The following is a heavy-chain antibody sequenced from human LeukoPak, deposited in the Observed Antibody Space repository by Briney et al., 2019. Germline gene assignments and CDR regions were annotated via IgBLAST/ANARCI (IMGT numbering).Heavy chain of an antibody. CDR1: GGSISSSSYY. J-gene: IGHJ4*02. CDR2: IYYSGST. V-gene: IGHV4-39*01. D-gene: IGHD6-19*01. CDR3: ARHPHIAVAGYYFDY. Sequence: SETLSLTCTVSGGSISSSSYYWGWIRQPPGKGLEWIGSIYYSGSTYYNPSLKSRVTISVDTSKNQFSLKLSSVTAADTAVYYCARHPHIAVAGYYFDYWGQGTLVTVSS.